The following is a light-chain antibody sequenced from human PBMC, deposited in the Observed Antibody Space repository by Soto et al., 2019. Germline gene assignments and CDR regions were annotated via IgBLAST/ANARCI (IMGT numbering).Light chain of an antibody. CDR3: QKYNSAPT. V-gene: IGKV1-39*01. CDR1: QSISSY. J-gene: IGKJ5*01. CDR2: AAS. Sequence: DIQMTQSPSSLSASVGDRVTITCRASQSISSYLNWYQQKPGKAPKLLIYAASSLQSGVPSRFSGSGSGTDFTLTISSLQPEDVATYYCQKYNSAPTFGQGTRREIK.